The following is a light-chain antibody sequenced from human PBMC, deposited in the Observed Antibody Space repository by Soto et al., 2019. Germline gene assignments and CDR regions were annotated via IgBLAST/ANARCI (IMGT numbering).Light chain of an antibody. V-gene: IGKV3-20*01. CDR3: QQYGDSIT. J-gene: IGKJ4*01. CDR1: QNVRSSS. Sequence: PRERATLSCRASQNVRSSSLAWYQQKPGQAPRLLIYAASTRVTGVADRFSGSGSGTDFTLTISRLEAEDFAVYHCQQYGDSITFGGGTKVEIK. CDR2: AAS.